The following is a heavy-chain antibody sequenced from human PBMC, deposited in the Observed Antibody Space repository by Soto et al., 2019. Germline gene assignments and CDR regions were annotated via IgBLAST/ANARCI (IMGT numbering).Heavy chain of an antibody. D-gene: IGHD6-13*01. CDR2: VYNSGST. CDR1: GGSISSNY. Sequence: SETLSLTXNVSGGSISSNYWTWIRQPPGKGLEWIGYVYNSGSTNYNPSLKSRVTISEDTSKSQFSLKVNSMTAADTAVYYCARYRREAVAGYTLDNWGQGILVTVSS. J-gene: IGHJ4*02. V-gene: IGHV4-59*01. CDR3: ARYRREAVAGYTLDN.